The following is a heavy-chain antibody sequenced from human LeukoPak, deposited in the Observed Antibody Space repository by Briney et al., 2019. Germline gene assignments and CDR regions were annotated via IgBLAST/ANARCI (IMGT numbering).Heavy chain of an antibody. Sequence: GGSLRLSCAASGFTFSSYAMSWVRQAPGKGLEWVSAISGSGGSTYYADSVKGRFTISRDNSKNTLYLQMNSLRAEDTAVYYCAKDSTPYDSSGYSDDWGQGTLVIVSS. J-gene: IGHJ4*02. CDR3: AKDSTPYDSSGYSDD. CDR1: GFTFSSYA. D-gene: IGHD3-22*01. V-gene: IGHV3-23*01. CDR2: ISGSGGST.